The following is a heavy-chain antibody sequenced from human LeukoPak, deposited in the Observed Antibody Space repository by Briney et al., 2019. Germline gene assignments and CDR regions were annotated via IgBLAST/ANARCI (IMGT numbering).Heavy chain of an antibody. CDR2: ISAYNGNT. Sequence: ASVKVSCKASGYSFTNYGVSWVRQAPGQGLEWMGWISAYNGNTNYAQKLQGRVTMTTDTSTSTAYMELRSLRSDDTAVYYCARTYYYDSSGYNPNDYWGQGTLVTVSS. J-gene: IGHJ4*02. V-gene: IGHV1-18*01. D-gene: IGHD3-22*01. CDR1: GYSFTNYG. CDR3: ARTYYYDSSGYNPNDY.